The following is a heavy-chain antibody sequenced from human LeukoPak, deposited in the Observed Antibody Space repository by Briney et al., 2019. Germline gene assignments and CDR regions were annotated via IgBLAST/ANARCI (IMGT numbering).Heavy chain of an antibody. CDR2: FDPEDGET. V-gene: IGHV1-24*01. J-gene: IGHJ5*02. Sequence: ASVKVSCKVSGYTLTELSMHWVRQAPGKGLEWMGCFDPEDGETIYAQKFQGRVTMTEGTSTDTAYMELSSLRSEDTAVYYCATVMYYYDSSGYLEFDPWGQGTLVTVSS. CDR3: ATVMYYYDSSGYLEFDP. CDR1: GYTLTELS. D-gene: IGHD3-22*01.